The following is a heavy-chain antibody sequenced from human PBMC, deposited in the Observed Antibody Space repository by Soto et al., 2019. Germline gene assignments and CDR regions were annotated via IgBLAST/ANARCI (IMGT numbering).Heavy chain of an antibody. Sequence: KTSETLSLTCTVSGGSISSSSYYWGWIRQPPGKGLEWIGSIYYSGSTYYNPSLKSRVTISVDTSKNQFSLKLSSVTAADTAVYYCARHQRPWIQLWGNGFDIWGQGTMVTVSS. V-gene: IGHV4-39*01. CDR1: GGSISSSSYY. CDR2: IYYSGST. J-gene: IGHJ3*02. CDR3: ARHQRPWIQLWGNGFDI. D-gene: IGHD5-18*01.